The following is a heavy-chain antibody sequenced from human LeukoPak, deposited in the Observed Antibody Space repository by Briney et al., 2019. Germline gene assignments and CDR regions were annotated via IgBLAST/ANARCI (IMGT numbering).Heavy chain of an antibody. CDR3: ARDTPSSIAALTIFDY. CDR2: ISAYNGNT. V-gene: IGHV1-18*01. J-gene: IGHJ4*02. D-gene: IGHD6-6*01. Sequence: ASVKVSCKASGYTFTSYGISWVRQAPGQGLEWMGWISAYNGNTNYAQKLQGRVTMTTDTSTSTAYMELRSLRSDDTAVCYCARDTPSSIAALTIFDYWGQGTLVTVSS. CDR1: GYTFTSYG.